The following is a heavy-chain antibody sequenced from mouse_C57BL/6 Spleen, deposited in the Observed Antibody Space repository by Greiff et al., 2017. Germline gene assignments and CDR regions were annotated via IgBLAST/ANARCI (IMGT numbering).Heavy chain of an antibody. CDR1: GYTFTRYD. D-gene: IGHD2-5*01. V-gene: IGHV1-85*01. J-gene: IGHJ2*01. Sequence: QVQLKESGPELVKPGASVKLSCKASGYTFTRYDINWVKQRPGQGLEWIGWIYPRDGSTKYNEKFKGKATLTVDTSSSTAYMELHSLTSEDSAVYFCARFAYYSNYDFDYWGQGTTLTVSS. CDR3: ARFAYYSNYDFDY. CDR2: IYPRDGST.